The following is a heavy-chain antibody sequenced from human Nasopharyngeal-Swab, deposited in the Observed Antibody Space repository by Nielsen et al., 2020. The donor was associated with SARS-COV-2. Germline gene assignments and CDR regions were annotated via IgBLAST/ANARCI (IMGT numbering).Heavy chain of an antibody. V-gene: IGHV3-13*04. Sequence: GESLKISCAASGFTFSSYDMHWVRQATGKGLEWVSAIGTAGDTYYPGSVKGRFTISRENAKNSLYLQINRLRAGDTAVYYCARASSSNDGAFDIWGQGTMVTVSS. D-gene: IGHD1-1*01. J-gene: IGHJ3*02. CDR3: ARASSSNDGAFDI. CDR2: IGTAGDT. CDR1: GFTFSSYD.